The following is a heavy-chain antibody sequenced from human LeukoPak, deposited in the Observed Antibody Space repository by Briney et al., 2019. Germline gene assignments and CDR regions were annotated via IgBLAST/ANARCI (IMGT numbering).Heavy chain of an antibody. V-gene: IGHV1-18*01. J-gene: IGHJ3*02. CDR1: GYTFTSYA. Sequence: ASVKVSCKTSGYTFTSYAISWVRQAPGQGLEWVGWISGYNRNTTYAHTLRDRVSMTTDTSTNTAYLELRSLRSDDTAMYYCARLSYFHSSGLYWVDAYDIWGQGTMVTVPS. CDR3: ARLSYFHSSGLYWVDAYDI. D-gene: IGHD3-22*01. CDR2: ISGYNRNT.